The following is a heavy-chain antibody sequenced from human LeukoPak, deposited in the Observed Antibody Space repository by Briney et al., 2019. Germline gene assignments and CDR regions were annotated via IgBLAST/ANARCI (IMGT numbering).Heavy chain of an antibody. V-gene: IGHV3-30*04. CDR3: ARDRAGYSTTGTMDY. J-gene: IGHJ4*02. CDR1: GFTFSSYA. Sequence: QSGGSLRLSCAASGFTFSSYAMHWVRQAPGKGLEWVAVISYDGSNKYYADSVKGRFTISRDNSKNTLYLQMNSLRAEDTAVYYCARDRAGYSTTGTMDYWGQGTLVTVSS. D-gene: IGHD5-18*01. CDR2: ISYDGSNK.